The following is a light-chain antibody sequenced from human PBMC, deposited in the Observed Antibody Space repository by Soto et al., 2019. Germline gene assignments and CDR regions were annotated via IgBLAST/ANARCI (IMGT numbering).Light chain of an antibody. CDR2: GAS. Sequence: EIVMTQSPSTLSVSPGERATLSCRASQSLSSNLAWYQQKPGQAPRLLIYGASTRATGIPAMFSGSGSGTEFTLTINSLQAEDFAGYYCQQYTNWPRPLGQGTKLELK. J-gene: IGKJ2*01. CDR3: QQYTNWPRP. CDR1: QSLSSN. V-gene: IGKV3-15*01.